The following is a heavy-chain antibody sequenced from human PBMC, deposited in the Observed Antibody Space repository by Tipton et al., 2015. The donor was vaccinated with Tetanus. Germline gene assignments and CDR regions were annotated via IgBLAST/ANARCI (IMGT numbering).Heavy chain of an antibody. V-gene: IGHV4-30-2*01. CDR1: GGLITTGGYS. CDR3: VRGRGLGAYSFGFEY. D-gene: IGHD3-16*01. J-gene: IGHJ4*02. CDR2: IYQTDGT. Sequence: TLSLTCTVSGGLITTGGYSWGWIRQLPGQGLEWLGYIYQTDGTYYNPSVRSRLTLSLQRSKNQVSLKLISVTAADTAVYYCVRGRGLGAYSFGFEYWGQGALVTVSS.